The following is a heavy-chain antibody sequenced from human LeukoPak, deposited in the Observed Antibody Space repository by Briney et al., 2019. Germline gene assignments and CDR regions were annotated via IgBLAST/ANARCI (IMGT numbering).Heavy chain of an antibody. V-gene: IGHV1-18*01. CDR3: ARDVYGDYGSFDYYYYGMDV. Sequence: GASVTVSCKASGYTFTSYGISWVRQAPGQGLEWMGWISAYNGNTNYAQKLQGRVTMTTDTSTSTAYMELRSLRSDDTAVYYCARDVYGDYGSFDYYYYGMDVWGQGTTVTVSS. J-gene: IGHJ6*02. CDR2: ISAYNGNT. CDR1: GYTFTSYG. D-gene: IGHD4-17*01.